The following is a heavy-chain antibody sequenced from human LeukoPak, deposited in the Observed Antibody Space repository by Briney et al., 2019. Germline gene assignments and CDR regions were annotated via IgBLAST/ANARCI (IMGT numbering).Heavy chain of an antibody. CDR1: GYTFTSYY. CDR3: ARSQAKPTYYYDSSGYYDY. J-gene: IGHJ4*02. D-gene: IGHD3-22*01. V-gene: IGHV1-46*01. CDR2: INPSGGST. Sequence: ASVKVSCKASGYTFTSYYMHWVRQAPGRGLEWMGIINPSGGSTSYAQKFQGRVTMTRDTSTSTVYMELSSLRSEDTAVYYCARSQAKPTYYYDSSGYYDYWGQGTLVTVSS.